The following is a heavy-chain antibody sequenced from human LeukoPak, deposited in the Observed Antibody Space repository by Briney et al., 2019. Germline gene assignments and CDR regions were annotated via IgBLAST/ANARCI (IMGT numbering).Heavy chain of an antibody. CDR2: IKQDGSEK. D-gene: IGHD7-27*01. V-gene: IGHV3-7*01. Sequence: GGSLRLSCAASGFTFSSYGMSWVRQAPGKGLEWVANIKQDGSEKYYVDSVKGRFTISRDNAKNSLYLQMNSLRAEDTAVYYCARDGDAFWFDPWGQGTLVTVSS. J-gene: IGHJ5*02. CDR3: ARDGDAFWFDP. CDR1: GFTFSSYG.